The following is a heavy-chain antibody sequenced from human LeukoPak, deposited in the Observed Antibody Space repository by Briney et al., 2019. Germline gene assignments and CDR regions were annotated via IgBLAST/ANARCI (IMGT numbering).Heavy chain of an antibody. CDR3: ARDAIHDYGDY. CDR2: IWYDGSNK. V-gene: IGHV3-33*08. J-gene: IGHJ4*02. Sequence: PGGSLRLSCAASGFTFNSFGMHWVRQAPGKGLEWVAVIWYDGSNKYYVDSVKGRFTISRDNSKNTLYLQMNSLRAEDTAVYYCARDAIHDYGDYWGQGTLVTVSS. CDR1: GFTFNSFG.